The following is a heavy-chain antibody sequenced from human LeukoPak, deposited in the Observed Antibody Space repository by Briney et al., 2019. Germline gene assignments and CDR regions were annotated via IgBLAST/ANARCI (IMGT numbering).Heavy chain of an antibody. CDR2: ISDSGST. CDR1: GGSISSYY. D-gene: IGHD1-1*01. V-gene: IGHV4-59*01. CDR3: ARDLDPGTSDAFDI. Sequence: PSETLSLTCTISGGSISSYYWSWIRQPPGKGLEWIGYISDSGSTNYNPSLKSRVTISVDTSKNQFSLKLTSVTDADTAVYYCARDLDPGTSDAFDIWGQGTMVTVSS. J-gene: IGHJ3*02.